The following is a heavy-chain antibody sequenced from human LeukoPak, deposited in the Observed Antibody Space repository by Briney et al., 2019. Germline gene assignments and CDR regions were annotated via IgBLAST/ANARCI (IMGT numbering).Heavy chain of an antibody. V-gene: IGHV1-69*05. Sequence: GASVKVSCKASGGTFSSYAISWVRQAPGQGLEWMGGIIPIFGTANYAQKFQGRVTITTDKSTSTAYMELSSLRSEDTAVYYCATARDGYSYGLGGGYFDYWGQGTLVTVSS. D-gene: IGHD5-18*01. CDR2: IIPIFGTA. J-gene: IGHJ4*02. CDR3: ATARDGYSYGLGGGYFDY. CDR1: GGTFSSYA.